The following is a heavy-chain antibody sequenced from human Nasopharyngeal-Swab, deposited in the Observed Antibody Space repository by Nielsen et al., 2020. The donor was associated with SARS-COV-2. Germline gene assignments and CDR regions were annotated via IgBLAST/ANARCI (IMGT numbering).Heavy chain of an antibody. V-gene: IGHV6-1*01. D-gene: IGHD3-3*01. CDR3: ARAGPRHYDFWSGYSFDY. CDR1: GDSVSSNSAA. CDR2: TYYRSKWYN. Sequence: SETLSLTCAISGDSVSSNSAAWNWIRQSPSRGPEWLGRTYYRSKWYNDYAVSVKSRITINPDTSKNQFSLQLNSVTPEDTAVYYCARAGPRHYDFWSGYSFDYWGQGTLVTVSS. J-gene: IGHJ4*02.